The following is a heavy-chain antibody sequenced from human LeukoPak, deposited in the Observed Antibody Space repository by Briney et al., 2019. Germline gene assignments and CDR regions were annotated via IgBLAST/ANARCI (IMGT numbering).Heavy chain of an antibody. Sequence: GGSLRLSCAASGFTFSSYSMNWVRQAPGKGLEWVSSISSSSSYIYYADSVKGRFTISRDNAKNSLYLQMNSLRAEDTAVYYCARDRAVQGVMVPFDYWGQGTLVTVSS. CDR2: ISSSSSYI. J-gene: IGHJ4*02. CDR3: ARDRAVQGVMVPFDY. CDR1: GFTFSSYS. D-gene: IGHD3-10*01. V-gene: IGHV3-21*01.